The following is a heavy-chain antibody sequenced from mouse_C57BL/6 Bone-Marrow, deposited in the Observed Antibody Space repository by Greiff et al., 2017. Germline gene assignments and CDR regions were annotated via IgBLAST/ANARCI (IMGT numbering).Heavy chain of an antibody. V-gene: IGHV5-12*01. J-gene: IGHJ1*03. CDR2: ISNGGGST. D-gene: IGHD4-1*01. Sequence: EVQGVESGGGLVQPGGSLKLSCAASGFTFSDYYMYWVRQTPEKRLEWVAYISNGGGSTYYPDTVKGRFTISRDNAKNTLYLQMSRLKSEDTAMYYCARPANWDWYFDVWGTGTTVTVSS. CDR1: GFTFSDYY. CDR3: ARPANWDWYFDV.